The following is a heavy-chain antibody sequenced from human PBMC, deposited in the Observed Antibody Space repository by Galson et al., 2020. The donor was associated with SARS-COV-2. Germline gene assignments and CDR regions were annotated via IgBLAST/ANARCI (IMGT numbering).Heavy chain of an antibody. V-gene: IGHV1-18*01. J-gene: IGHJ4*02. CDR2: ISTDSANK. Sequence: ASVKVSFQASGYTFTHYGISWVRQAPGQGLEWVGWISTDSANKNYAQRLQGRVTMTTDTSTSTAYMELGSLTSDDTAVYYCARVGYDILTGYPLHAYDYWGQGTLVTVSS. D-gene: IGHD3-9*01. CDR3: ARVGYDILTGYPLHAYDY. CDR1: GYTFTHYG.